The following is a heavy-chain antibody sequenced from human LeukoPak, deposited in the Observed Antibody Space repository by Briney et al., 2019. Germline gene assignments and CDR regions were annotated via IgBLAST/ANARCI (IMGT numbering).Heavy chain of an antibody. Sequence: PGRSLRLSCAASGFTFSSYGMHWVRQAPGKGLEWVAVISYDGSNKYYADSVKGRFTTSRDNSKNTLYLQMNSLRAEDTAVYYCAKGVRYCGGGCYLDYWGQGTLVTVSS. V-gene: IGHV3-30*18. CDR3: AKGVRYCGGGCYLDY. D-gene: IGHD2-21*02. J-gene: IGHJ4*02. CDR2: ISYDGSNK. CDR1: GFTFSSYG.